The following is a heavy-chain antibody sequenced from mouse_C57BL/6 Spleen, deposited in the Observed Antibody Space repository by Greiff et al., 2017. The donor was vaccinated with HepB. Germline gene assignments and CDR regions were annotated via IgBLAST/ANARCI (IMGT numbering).Heavy chain of an antibody. CDR1: GYAFSSYW. J-gene: IGHJ4*01. D-gene: IGHD1-1*01. CDR2: IYPGDGDT. V-gene: IGHV1-80*01. CDR3: ARGGGTTVVDAMDY. Sequence: QVQLQQPGAELVKPGASVKISCKASGYAFSSYWMNWVKQRPGKGLEWIGQIYPGDGDTNYNGKFKGKATLTADKSSSTAYMQLSSLTSEDSAVYFCARGGGTTVVDAMDYWGQGTSVTVSS.